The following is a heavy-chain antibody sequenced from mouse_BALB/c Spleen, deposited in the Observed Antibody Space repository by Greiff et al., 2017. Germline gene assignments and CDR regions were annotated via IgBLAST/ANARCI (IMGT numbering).Heavy chain of an antibody. V-gene: IGHV1S81*02. J-gene: IGHJ2*01. D-gene: IGHD1-1*01. CDR3: APFITTVVATDY. CDR2: INPSNGRT. Sequence: QVQLQQPGAELVKPGASVKLSCKASGYTFTSYWMHWVKQRPGQGLEWIGDINPSNGRTNYNEKFKSKATLTVDKSSSTAYMQLSSLTSEDSAVYYCAPFITTVVATDYWGQGTTLTVSS. CDR1: GYTFTSYW.